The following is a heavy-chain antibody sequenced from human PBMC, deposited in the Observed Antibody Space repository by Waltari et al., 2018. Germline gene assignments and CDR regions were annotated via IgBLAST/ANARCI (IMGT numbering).Heavy chain of an antibody. V-gene: IGHV1-69*12. D-gene: IGHD3-16*01. CDR2: IIPIVGTAP. CDR1: GGTFGSYA. J-gene: IGHJ5*02. Sequence: QVQLVQSGAEVKKPGSSVKVSCKASGGTFGSYAISWVRQAPGEGLEWMGGIIPIVGTAPNYAQKFQGRLTLTADESTATVYMDLSSLRSDDTAVYYCARRQLGGAFDPWGQGTLVSVSS. CDR3: ARRQLGGAFDP.